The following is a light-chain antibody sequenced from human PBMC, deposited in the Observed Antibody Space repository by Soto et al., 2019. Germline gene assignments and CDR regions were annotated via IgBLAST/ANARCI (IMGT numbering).Light chain of an antibody. CDR2: EVS. CDR1: SGDVGGYNY. Sequence: QSVLTQPASVSGSPAQSITISCTGTSGDVGGYNYVSWYQQHPGKAPKLMIYEVSSRPSGVSNRFSGSKSGNTASLTISGLQAEDEADYYCSSYTSTSTLYVFGSGTKVTVL. CDR3: SSYTSTSTLYV. J-gene: IGLJ1*01. V-gene: IGLV2-14*01.